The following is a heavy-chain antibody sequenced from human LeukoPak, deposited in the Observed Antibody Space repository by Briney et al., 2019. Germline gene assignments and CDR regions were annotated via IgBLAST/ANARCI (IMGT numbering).Heavy chain of an antibody. V-gene: IGHV1-18*01. CDR1: GYTFTSYG. J-gene: IGHJ4*02. D-gene: IGHD6-19*01. CDR2: ISAYNGNI. CDR3: ASFAVAGNSDY. Sequence: ASVKVSCKASGYTFTSYGISWVRQAPGQGLEWMGWISAYNGNINYAQKLQGRVTMTTDTSTSTAYMELRSLRSDDTAVYYCASFAVAGNSDYWGQGTLVTVSS.